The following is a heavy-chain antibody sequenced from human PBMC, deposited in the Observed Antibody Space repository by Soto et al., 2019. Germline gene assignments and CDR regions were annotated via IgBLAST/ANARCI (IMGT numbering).Heavy chain of an antibody. V-gene: IGHV4-39*01. J-gene: IGHJ6*02. D-gene: IGHD1-1*01. CDR1: GGSISSSSYY. Sequence: SETLSLTCTVSGGSISSSSYYWGWICQPPGKGLEWIGSIYYSGSTYYNPSLKSRVTISVDTSKNQFSLKLSSVTAADTAVYYCARQDLEPKRYGMDVWGQGTTVTVSS. CDR3: ARQDLEPKRYGMDV. CDR2: IYYSGST.